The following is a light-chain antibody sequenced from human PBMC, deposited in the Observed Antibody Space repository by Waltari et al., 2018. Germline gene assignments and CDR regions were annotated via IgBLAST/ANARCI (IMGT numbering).Light chain of an antibody. Sequence: IVMTQSPASLAVSLGERATINCKSSQSVLYSSTNKNYLGWYQQTPRQPTQLLISWACTRDAGVPDRCSGSGCGTDSTITSNSLQAEDVAVYYCQKYYSAPVTFGGGTKVVIK. CDR1: QSVLYSSTNKNY. J-gene: IGKJ4*01. V-gene: IGKV4-1*01. CDR3: QKYYSAPVT. CDR2: WAC.